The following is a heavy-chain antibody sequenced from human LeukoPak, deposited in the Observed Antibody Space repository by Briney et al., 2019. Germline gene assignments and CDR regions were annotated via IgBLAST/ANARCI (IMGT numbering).Heavy chain of an antibody. Sequence: ASVKVSCKASGYTFTSYYMHWVRQAPGQGREWMGWMNPNSGNTGYAQKFQGRVTMTRNTSISTAYLELSSLRSEDTAVYYCARGRPGYSSSWYGDYWGQGTLVTASS. CDR3: ARGRPGYSSSWYGDY. V-gene: IGHV1-8*01. CDR1: GYTFTSYY. J-gene: IGHJ4*02. D-gene: IGHD6-13*01. CDR2: MNPNSGNT.